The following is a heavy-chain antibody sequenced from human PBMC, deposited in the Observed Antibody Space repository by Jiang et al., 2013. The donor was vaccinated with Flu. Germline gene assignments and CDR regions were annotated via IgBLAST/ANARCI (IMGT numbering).Heavy chain of an antibody. J-gene: IGHJ4*02. CDR2: MNPNSGNT. Sequence: SGAEVKKPGASVKVSCKASGYTFTSYDINWVRQATGQGLEWMGWMNPNSGNTGYAQKFQGRVTMTRNTSISTAYMELSSLRSEDTAVYYCARVGTDCSSTSCEWGNWGQGTLVTVSS. CDR3: ARVGTDCSSTSCEWGN. D-gene: IGHD2-2*01. CDR1: GYTFTSYD. V-gene: IGHV1-8*01.